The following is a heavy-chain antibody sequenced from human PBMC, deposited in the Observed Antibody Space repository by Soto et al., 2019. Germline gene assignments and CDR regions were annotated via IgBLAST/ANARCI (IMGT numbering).Heavy chain of an antibody. CDR2: ISGSGGGT. Sequence: GGSLRLSCAASGFTFSSYAMSWVRQAPGKGLEWVSTISGSGGGTYYADSMKGRFTISGDNSKNTLYLQMNSLRADDTAAYYCAKVMVKNWFDPWGQGTLVTVSS. CDR1: GFTFSSYA. D-gene: IGHD5-18*01. CDR3: AKVMVKNWFDP. V-gene: IGHV3-23*01. J-gene: IGHJ5*02.